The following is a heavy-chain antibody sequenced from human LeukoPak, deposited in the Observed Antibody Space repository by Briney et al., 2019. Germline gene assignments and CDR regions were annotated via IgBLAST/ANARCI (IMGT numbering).Heavy chain of an antibody. J-gene: IGHJ6*03. CDR3: ARSYHYYYMDV. CDR1: GYSISSGYY. V-gene: IGHV4-38-2*02. CDR2: IYHSGST. Sequence: SETLSLTCTVSGYSISSGYYWGWIRQPPGKGLEWIGSIYHSGSTYYNPSLKSRVTISVDTSKNQFSLKLSSVTAADTAVYYCARSYHYYYMDVWGKGTTVTVSS.